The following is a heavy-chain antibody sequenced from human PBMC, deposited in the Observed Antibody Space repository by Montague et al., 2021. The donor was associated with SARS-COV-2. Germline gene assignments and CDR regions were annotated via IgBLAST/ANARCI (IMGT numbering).Heavy chain of an antibody. Sequence: SETLSLTCAVYGGSLSGYYWSWIRQPPGEGLEWIAEISHSGSTSYNPSLKGRVTMSVDTSKNQFSLKLSSATAADTAVYYCARAPYRLLFVPRYYGMDVWGQGTTVTVSS. D-gene: IGHD2-2*01. CDR3: ARAPYRLLFVPRYYGMDV. V-gene: IGHV4-34*01. CDR1: GGSLSGYY. CDR2: ISHSGST. J-gene: IGHJ6*02.